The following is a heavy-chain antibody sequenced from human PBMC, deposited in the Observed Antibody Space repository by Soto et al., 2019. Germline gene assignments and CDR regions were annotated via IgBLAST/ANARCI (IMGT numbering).Heavy chain of an antibody. CDR2: INHSGST. CDR3: ARNSIGWSTYKDTDASDFDS. D-gene: IGHD6-19*01. V-gene: IGHV4-34*01. Sequence: SVTLCLNRVRGGGAFRGFYWTRVPQPPGKGLEWIGEINHSGSTDYNPSLKSRVNISVATSKNQFSLKLSSVTAADTAVYYCARNSIGWSTYKDTDASDFDSRGLGALVPVSS. CDR1: GGAFRGFY. J-gene: IGHJ5*01.